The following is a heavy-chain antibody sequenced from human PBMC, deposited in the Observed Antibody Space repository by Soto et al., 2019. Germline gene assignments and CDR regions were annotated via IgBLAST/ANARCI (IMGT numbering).Heavy chain of an antibody. CDR1: GFTFSSYW. Sequence: GGSLRLSCAASGFTFSSYWMSWVRQAPGKGLEWVANIKQDGSEKYYVDSVKGRFSIARDNAKNSMYLQMNSLRAEEKGVYYCASLRWDSDYDFWSGYCRDYWGQGTLVTVSS. J-gene: IGHJ4*02. CDR2: IKQDGSEK. V-gene: IGHV3-7*01. CDR3: ASLRWDSDYDFWSGYCRDY. D-gene: IGHD3-3*01.